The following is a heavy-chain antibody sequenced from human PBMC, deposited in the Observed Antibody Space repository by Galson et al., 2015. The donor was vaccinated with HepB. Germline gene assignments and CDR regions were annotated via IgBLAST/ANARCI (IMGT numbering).Heavy chain of an antibody. CDR2: ISRNGGNT. Sequence: SLRLSCAASGFTFSDYAIHWVRQAPGKGLEVVSAISRNGGNTYYAESVKGRFTISRDNSKNTLYLQMSSLRPEDTAVYHCVKGGAATREDFDYWGQGTLVTVSS. CDR1: GFTFSDYA. V-gene: IGHV3-64D*06. D-gene: IGHD6-25*01. J-gene: IGHJ4*02. CDR3: VKGGAATREDFDY.